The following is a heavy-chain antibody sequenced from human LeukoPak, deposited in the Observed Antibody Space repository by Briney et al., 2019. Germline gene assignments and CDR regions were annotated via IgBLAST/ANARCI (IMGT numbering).Heavy chain of an antibody. Sequence: GGSLRLSCAASGFTFSSYAMSWVRQAPGKGLEWVSAISGSGGSTYYADSVKGRFTISRDNSKNTLYLQMNSLRAEDTAVYYCARGIYRDYVWGSYRYVHWGQGTLVTVSS. CDR1: GFTFSSYA. D-gene: IGHD3-16*02. J-gene: IGHJ4*02. CDR3: ARGIYRDYVWGSYRYVH. V-gene: IGHV3-23*01. CDR2: ISGSGGST.